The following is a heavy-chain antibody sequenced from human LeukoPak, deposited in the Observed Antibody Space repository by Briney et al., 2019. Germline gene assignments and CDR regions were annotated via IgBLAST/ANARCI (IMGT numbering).Heavy chain of an antibody. J-gene: IGHJ6*03. Sequence: GASVKVSCKASGYTFTSYYMHWVRQAPGQGLEWMGGIIPIFGTANYAQKFQGRVTITADESTSTAYMELSSLRSEDTAVYYCARAQAAAGDYYYYYYMDVWGKGTTVTVSS. D-gene: IGHD6-13*01. V-gene: IGHV1-69*13. CDR2: IIPIFGTA. CDR3: ARAQAAAGDYYYYYYMDV. CDR1: GYTFTSYY.